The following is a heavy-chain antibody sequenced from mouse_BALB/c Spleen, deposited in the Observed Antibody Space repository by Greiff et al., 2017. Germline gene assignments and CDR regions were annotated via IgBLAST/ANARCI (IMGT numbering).Heavy chain of an antibody. CDR2: ISSGGGST. CDR1: GFTFSSYT. CDR3: ARHSGGTVPDWYFDV. J-gene: IGHJ1*01. V-gene: IGHV5-12-2*01. D-gene: IGHD3-3*01. Sequence: EVKVEESGGGLVQPGGSLKLSCAASGFTFSSYTMSWVRQTPEKRLEWVAYISSGGGSTYYPDTVKGRFTISRDNAKNTLYLQMSSLKSEDTAMYYCARHSGGTVPDWYFDVWGAGTTVTVSS.